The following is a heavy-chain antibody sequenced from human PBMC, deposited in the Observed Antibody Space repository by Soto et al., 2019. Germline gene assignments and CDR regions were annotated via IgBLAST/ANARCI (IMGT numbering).Heavy chain of an antibody. CDR2: ISGSGGST. CDR3: AKSRMTTVTTWYFDY. J-gene: IGHJ4*02. D-gene: IGHD4-17*01. V-gene: IGHV3-23*01. Sequence: GGSLRLSCAASGFTFSSYAMSWVRQAPGKGLEWVSAISGSGGSTYYADSVKGRFTISRDDSTNTLYLEMNSLGAGDTAVYYCAKSRMTTVTTWYFDYWGQGTLVTVSS. CDR1: GFTFSSYA.